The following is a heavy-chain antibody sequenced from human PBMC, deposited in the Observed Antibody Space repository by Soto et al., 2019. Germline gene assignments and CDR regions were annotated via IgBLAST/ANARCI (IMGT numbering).Heavy chain of an antibody. CDR1: GFTFSSYS. J-gene: IGHJ4*02. V-gene: IGHV3-23*01. Sequence: PGGSLRLSCAASGFTFSSYSMSWVRQSPGEGLEWVSAIPGSGGSTYYAGSVKGRFTISRDNSKNTLYLQMNNLRVEDTAVYYCWKIGTSSSVSLPLVLLDYRGQGALVNVSS. CDR2: IPGSGGST. D-gene: IGHD6-6*01. CDR3: WKIGTSSSVSLPLVLLDY.